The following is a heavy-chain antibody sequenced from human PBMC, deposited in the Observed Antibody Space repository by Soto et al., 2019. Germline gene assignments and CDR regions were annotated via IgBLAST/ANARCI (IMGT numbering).Heavy chain of an antibody. CDR3: AKDKGVFNWATSYFDY. CDR2: TSYDGNNE. CDR1: GXTFSNYA. V-gene: IGHV3-30*18. D-gene: IGHD1-1*01. J-gene: IGHJ4*02. Sequence: LRLSFAASGXTFSNYAMHWVRQAPGKGLEWVALTSYDGNNEYYTDSVKGRFTISRDNSKNTLFLQMNSPRPEDTAVYYCAKDKGVFNWATSYFDYWGQGALVTVSS.